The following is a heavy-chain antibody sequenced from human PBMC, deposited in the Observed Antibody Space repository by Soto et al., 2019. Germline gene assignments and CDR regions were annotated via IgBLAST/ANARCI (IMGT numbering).Heavy chain of an antibody. CDR1: VGSISGDYY. Sequence: PSETLSLTCSFSVGSISGDYYWRWIRQSPEKGLEWIGYIYYSGSSYYNPALQSRLSMSLDTSKNQFSLKLRSVTAADTAVYYCAPGGARSNGYFESWGQGALVIVSS. V-gene: IGHV4-30-4*01. D-gene: IGHD1-1*01. J-gene: IGHJ4*03. CDR2: IYYSGSS. CDR3: APGGARSNGYFES.